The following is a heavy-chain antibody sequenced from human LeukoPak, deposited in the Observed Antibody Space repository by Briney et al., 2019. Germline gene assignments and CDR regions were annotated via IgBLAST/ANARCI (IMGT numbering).Heavy chain of an antibody. Sequence: SETLSLTCTVSGGSISSYYWSWIRQPPGKGLEWIGEINHSGSTNYNPSLKSRVTISVDTSKNQFSLKLSSVTAADTAVYYCARGKLRYFDWLWEFNYWGQGTLVTVSS. CDR3: ARGKLRYFDWLWEFNY. J-gene: IGHJ4*02. CDR1: GGSISSYY. CDR2: INHSGST. D-gene: IGHD3-9*01. V-gene: IGHV4-34*01.